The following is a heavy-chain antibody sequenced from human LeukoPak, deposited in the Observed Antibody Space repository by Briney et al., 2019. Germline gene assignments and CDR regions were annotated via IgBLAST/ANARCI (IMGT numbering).Heavy chain of an antibody. CDR2: ITGKADGGKL. D-gene: IGHD2-8*01. Sequence: GGYLRLSCAASGITFNDAWMSWVRQPLGKGLEWVGHITGKADGGKLDYAPPVKGRSIISRDDSKNTLYLQMKSLRTEDTAVYYCTTSSMRYGFGFYPWGQGTLVTVSS. CDR1: GITFNDAW. J-gene: IGHJ5*02. CDR3: TTSSMRYGFGFYP. V-gene: IGHV3-15*01.